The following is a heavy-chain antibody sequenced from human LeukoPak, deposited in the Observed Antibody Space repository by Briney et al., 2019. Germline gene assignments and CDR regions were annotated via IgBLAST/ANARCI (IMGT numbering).Heavy chain of an antibody. D-gene: IGHD1-7*01. CDR2: ISTSGNTR. Sequence: GGSLRLSCGASGFTFSDYSINWVRQAPGKGLEWVSYISTSGNTRYYADSVKGRFTISRDNAKNSLYLQMNSLRVEDTAVYYCARELSGTTSYYFDYWGQGTLVTVSS. J-gene: IGHJ4*02. CDR1: GFTFSDYS. V-gene: IGHV3-48*04. CDR3: ARELSGTTSYYFDY.